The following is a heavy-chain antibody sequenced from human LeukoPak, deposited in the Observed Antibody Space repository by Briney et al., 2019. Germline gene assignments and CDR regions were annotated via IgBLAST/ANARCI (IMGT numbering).Heavy chain of an antibody. CDR3: ARGRIGGGNRVGY. Sequence: ASVKVSCKASGYTFTGYYMHWVRQAPGQGLEWMGRINPNSGGTNYAQKFQGRVTMTRDTSISTAYMELSRLRSDDTAVYYCARGRIGGGNRVGYWGQGTLVTVSS. J-gene: IGHJ4*02. CDR2: INPNSGGT. CDR1: GYTFTGYY. V-gene: IGHV1-2*06. D-gene: IGHD4-23*01.